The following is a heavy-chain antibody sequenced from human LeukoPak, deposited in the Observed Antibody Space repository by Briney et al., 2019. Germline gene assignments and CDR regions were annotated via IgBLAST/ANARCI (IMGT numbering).Heavy chain of an antibody. CDR3: ARDTASRTAFDI. CDR2: IWYDGSNK. CDR1: RFTFSSYG. Sequence: GRPLRLSCAASRFTFSSYGMHWVRQAPGKGLEWVAVIWYDGSNKYYADSVKGRFTISRDNSKNTLYLQMNSLRAEDTAVYYCARDTASRTAFDIWGQGTMVTVSS. J-gene: IGHJ3*02. V-gene: IGHV3-33*01.